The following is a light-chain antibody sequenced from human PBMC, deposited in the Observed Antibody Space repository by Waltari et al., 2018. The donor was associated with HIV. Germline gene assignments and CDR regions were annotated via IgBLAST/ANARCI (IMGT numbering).Light chain of an antibody. CDR1: TATIIARDD. J-gene: IGLJ1*01. V-gene: IGLV1-47*01. CDR2: QTD. CDR3: AAWDDSLSGYV. Sequence: QSVLSKPPSASGTPGQRLTISCSASTATIIARDDVRWFRQVPGAAPRLLMYQTDQRPSWVTDRFSGSKSGTSASLVISGLRSEDEAHYYCAAWDDSLSGYVFGTGTKVIVL.